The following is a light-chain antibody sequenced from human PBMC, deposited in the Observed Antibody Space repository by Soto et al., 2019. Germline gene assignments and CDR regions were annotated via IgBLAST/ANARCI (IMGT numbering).Light chain of an antibody. J-gene: IGKJ5*01. CDR2: LGS. CDR1: QSLLHSNVYNY. Sequence: DIVMTQSPLSLPVTPGEPASISCRSSQSLLHSNVYNYLDWYLQKPGQSPQLLIYLGSNRASGVPDRFSGSGSGTDFTLKISRVEAEDVGVYYCMQALQTSFNFGQGTRLEIK. CDR3: MQALQTSFN. V-gene: IGKV2-28*01.